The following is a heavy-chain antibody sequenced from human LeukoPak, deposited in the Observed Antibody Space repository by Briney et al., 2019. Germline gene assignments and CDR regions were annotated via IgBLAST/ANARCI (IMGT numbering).Heavy chain of an antibody. CDR1: GGSISSYY. CDR3: ARGYSSSWYVFDY. V-gene: IGHV4-38-2*02. CDR2: IYHSGVT. D-gene: IGHD6-13*01. Sequence: PSETLSLTCTVSGGSISSYYWSWIRQPPGKGLEWIGSIYHSGVTYYNPSLKSRVTTSVDTSKNQFSLKVNSVTAADTAVYYCARGYSSSWYVFDYWGQGTLVTVSS. J-gene: IGHJ4*02.